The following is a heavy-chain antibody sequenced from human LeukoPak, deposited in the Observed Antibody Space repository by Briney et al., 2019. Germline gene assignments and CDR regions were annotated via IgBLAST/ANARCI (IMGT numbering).Heavy chain of an antibody. CDR2: IYYSGST. D-gene: IGHD6-13*01. V-gene: IGHV4-59*01. CDR3: ARGMQQLYHFDS. J-gene: IGHJ4*02. Sequence: SETLSLTCTVSGGSISTFYWSWIRQPPGKGLEWIGYIYYSGSTNYNPSLKSRVTISVDTSKNQFSLKLSSVTAADTAVYYCARGMQQLYHFDSWGRGTLVTVSS. CDR1: GGSISTFY.